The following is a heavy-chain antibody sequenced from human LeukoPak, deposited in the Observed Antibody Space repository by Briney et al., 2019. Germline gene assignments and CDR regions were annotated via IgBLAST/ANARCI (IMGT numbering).Heavy chain of an antibody. CDR1: GGSISSFH. J-gene: IGHJ5*02. CDR2: IYDSGST. V-gene: IGHV4-59*01. Sequence: SETLSLTCTVSGGSISSFHWSWIRQPPGKGLEHIGNIYDSGSTYYNPSLKSRVTISVDTSKNQFSLKLSSVTAADTAVYYCARGTVFGVATNWFDPWGQGTLVTVSS. D-gene: IGHD3-3*01. CDR3: ARGTVFGVATNWFDP.